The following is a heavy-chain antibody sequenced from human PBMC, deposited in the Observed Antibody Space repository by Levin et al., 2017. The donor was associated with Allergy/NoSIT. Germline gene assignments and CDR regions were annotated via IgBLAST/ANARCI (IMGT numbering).Heavy chain of an antibody. CDR1: GFTFSSYG. J-gene: IGHJ4*02. Sequence: GGSLRLSCAASGFTFSSYGMHWVRQAPGKGLEWVAVISYDGSNKYYADSVKGRFTISRDNSKNTLYLQMNSLRAEDTAVYYCAKDLGYSSGWLHYFDYWGQGTLVTVSS. CDR2: ISYDGSNK. CDR3: AKDLGYSSGWLHYFDY. V-gene: IGHV3-30*18. D-gene: IGHD6-19*01.